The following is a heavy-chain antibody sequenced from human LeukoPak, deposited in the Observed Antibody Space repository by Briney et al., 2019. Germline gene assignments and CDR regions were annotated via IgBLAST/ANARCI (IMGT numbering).Heavy chain of an antibody. J-gene: IGHJ4*02. V-gene: IGHV3-23*01. Sequence: PGGSLRLSCAASGFTFSSYAMSWVRQAPGKGLEWVSAISGSGGSTYYADSVKGRFTISRDNSKNTLYLQMNSLRAEDTAVYYCAKDPPRRWYDSSEPRFDYWGQGTLVTVSS. D-gene: IGHD3-22*01. CDR3: AKDPPRRWYDSSEPRFDY. CDR1: GFTFSSYA. CDR2: ISGSGGST.